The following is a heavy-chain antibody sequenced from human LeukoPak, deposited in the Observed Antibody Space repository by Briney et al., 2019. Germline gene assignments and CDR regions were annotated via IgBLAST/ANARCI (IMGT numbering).Heavy chain of an antibody. CDR3: AREMRDAFDM. J-gene: IGHJ3*02. CDR2: TYYRSKWYN. Sequence: SQTLSLTCAISGDTVSTNGAAWSWMRQSPSRGLEWLGRTYYRSKWYNDYAVSVKSRITINPDTSKNQFSLQLNSVTPEDTAVYYCAREMRDAFDMWGQGTMVTLSS. CDR1: GDTVSTNGAA. V-gene: IGHV6-1*01.